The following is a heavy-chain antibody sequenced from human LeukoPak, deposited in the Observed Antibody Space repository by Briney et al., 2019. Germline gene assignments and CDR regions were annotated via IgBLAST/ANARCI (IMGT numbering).Heavy chain of an antibody. CDR3: AREVVATPYYYYYGMDV. Sequence: SETLSLTCTVSGGSISSGDYYWSWIRQPPGKGLGWIGYIYYSGSTYYNPSLKSRVTISVDTSKNQFSLKLSSVTAADTAVYYCAREVVATPYYYYYGMDVWGQGTTVTVSS. D-gene: IGHD2-2*01. J-gene: IGHJ6*02. CDR2: IYYSGST. CDR1: GGSISSGDYY. V-gene: IGHV4-30-4*01.